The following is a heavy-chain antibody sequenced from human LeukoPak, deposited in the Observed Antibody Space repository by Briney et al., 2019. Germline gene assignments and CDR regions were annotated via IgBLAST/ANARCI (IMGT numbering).Heavy chain of an antibody. D-gene: IGHD3-10*01. J-gene: IGHJ4*02. Sequence: PSETLSLTCTVSGGSISSYYWSWIRQPPGKGLEWIGHIYYSGSTNYNPSLKSRVTISVDTSKNQFSLKLSSVTAADTAVYYCARDRGKYYFDYWGQGTLVTVSS. CDR3: ARDRGKYYFDY. V-gene: IGHV4-59*01. CDR2: IYYSGST. CDR1: GGSISSYY.